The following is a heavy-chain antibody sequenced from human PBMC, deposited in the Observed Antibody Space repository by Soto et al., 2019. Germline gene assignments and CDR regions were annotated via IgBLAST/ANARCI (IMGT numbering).Heavy chain of an antibody. CDR3: AGGSTDSYPGSRIFDF. V-gene: IGHV3-23*01. Sequence: GGSLRLSCVASGISFESRAMSWVRQAPGEGLEWVSSITDNGGDTKSADSVRGRFTISRDNSKNTLYLQMSSLRAEDSAVYYCAGGSTDSYPGSRIFDFWGRGTLVTVSS. J-gene: IGHJ4*02. CDR2: ITDNGGDT. CDR1: GISFESRA. D-gene: IGHD3-10*01.